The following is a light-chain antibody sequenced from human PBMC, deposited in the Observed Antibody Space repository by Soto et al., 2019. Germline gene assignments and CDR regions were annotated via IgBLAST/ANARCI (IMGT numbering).Light chain of an antibody. J-gene: IGLJ1*01. Sequence: QSALTQPPSVSGSPGQSVTISCTGTSSDVGSYNRVSWYQQPPGTAPKLMIFEVSYRPSGVPDRFSGSKSSNTASLTISGLQAEDEADYYCSSYTSSSTPYVFGTGTKLTVL. CDR2: EVS. CDR3: SSYTSSSTPYV. CDR1: SSDVGSYNR. V-gene: IGLV2-18*02.